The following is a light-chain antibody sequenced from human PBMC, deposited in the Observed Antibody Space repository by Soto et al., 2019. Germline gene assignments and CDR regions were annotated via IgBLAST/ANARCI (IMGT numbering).Light chain of an antibody. CDR2: GAS. J-gene: IGKJ1*01. CDR1: QSVRSN. Sequence: EIVMTQSPVTLSVSPGERATLSCRASQSVRSNIAWYQQKPGQVPRLLIYGASTRATDIPARFSGSGSGTEFTLTISSLQSEDFAVYYCQHYNNWPPWTFGQGTKVEIK. V-gene: IGKV3-15*01. CDR3: QHYNNWPPWT.